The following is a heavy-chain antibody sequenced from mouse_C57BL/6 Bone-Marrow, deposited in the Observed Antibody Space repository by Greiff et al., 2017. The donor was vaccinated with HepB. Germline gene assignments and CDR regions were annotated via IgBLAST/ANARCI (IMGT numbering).Heavy chain of an antibody. J-gene: IGHJ3*01. CDR2: IDPKSGGT. CDR3: AREGGDSSGYNWFAY. D-gene: IGHD3-2*02. V-gene: IGHV1-72*01. Sequence: VQLQQPGAELVKPGASVKLSCKASGYTFTSYWMHWVKQRPGRGLEWIGRIDPKSGGTKYNEKFKSKATLTVDNPSSTAYMQLSSLTSEDSAVYYCAREGGDSSGYNWFAYWGQGTLVTVSA. CDR1: GYTFTSYW.